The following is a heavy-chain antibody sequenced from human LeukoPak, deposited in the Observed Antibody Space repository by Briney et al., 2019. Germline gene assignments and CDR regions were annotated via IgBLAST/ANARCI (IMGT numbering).Heavy chain of an antibody. CDR2: ITGSGGST. V-gene: IGHV3-23*01. CDR3: TRDLNSGGSC. J-gene: IGHJ4*02. D-gene: IGHD2-15*01. Sequence: GGSLRLSCAASGFTFSSCAMNWVRQAPGKGLEWVSAITGSGGSTYYADSVKGRFTISRDNSKNTLYLQMNSLRAEDTAVYYCTRDLNSGGSCWGQGTLVTVSS. CDR1: GFTFSSCA.